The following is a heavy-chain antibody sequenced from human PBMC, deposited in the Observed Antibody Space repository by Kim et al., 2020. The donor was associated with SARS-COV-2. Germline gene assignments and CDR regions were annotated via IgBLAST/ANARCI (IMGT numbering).Heavy chain of an antibody. CDR3: ASSHTPGNWNDPYFDY. D-gene: IGHD1-1*01. CDR2: IWSDGSNK. J-gene: IGHJ5*01. Sequence: GGSLRLSCAASGISFNNFIIHWVRQAPGKGLEWVAVIWSDGSNKYYADSVRGRFTISRDNSKNTLYLQMNRLRAEDTAVYYCASSHTPGNWNDPYFDYWG. CDR1: GISFNNFI. V-gene: IGHV3-33*01.